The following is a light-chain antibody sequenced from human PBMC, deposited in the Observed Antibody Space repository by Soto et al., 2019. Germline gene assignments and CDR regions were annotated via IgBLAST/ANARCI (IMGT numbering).Light chain of an antibody. V-gene: IGKV1-5*03. Sequence: DIQMTQSPSTLSASVGDRVTITRRASESIDSWLAWHQQKPGRAPKLLISKASSLESGVPSRFSGSGFGTEFTLTISSLQPDDFATYYCQQYNSYRAFGQGTKVDIK. CDR3: QQYNSYRA. J-gene: IGKJ1*01. CDR2: KAS. CDR1: ESIDSW.